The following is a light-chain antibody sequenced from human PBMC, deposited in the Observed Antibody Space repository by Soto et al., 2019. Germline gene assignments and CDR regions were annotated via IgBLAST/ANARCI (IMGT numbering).Light chain of an antibody. J-gene: IGLJ1*01. Sequence: QSALTHPASVSGSPGQSITIFCTGTSSDVGRYNYVSWYQQHPGKAPTLIIYDVINRPSGVSHRFSASKSGNTASLTISGLQAEDEADYYCTPYTTSATYVIGTGTKVTVL. CDR3: TPYTTSATYV. V-gene: IGLV2-14*03. CDR2: DVI. CDR1: SSDVGRYNY.